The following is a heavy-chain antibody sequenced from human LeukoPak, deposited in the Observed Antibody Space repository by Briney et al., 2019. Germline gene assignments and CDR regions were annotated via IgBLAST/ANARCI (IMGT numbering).Heavy chain of an antibody. Sequence: GGSLRLSCAASGFTFDDYGMSWVRQVPGKGLEWLSGINWNGGSTGYADSAKGRFTISRDNAKNSLYLQMNSLRVEDTPLYHCARVPREYYYYYMDVWGKGTTVTVSS. CDR1: GFTFDDYG. V-gene: IGHV3-20*01. CDR3: ARVPREYYYYYMDV. J-gene: IGHJ6*03. CDR2: INWNGGST.